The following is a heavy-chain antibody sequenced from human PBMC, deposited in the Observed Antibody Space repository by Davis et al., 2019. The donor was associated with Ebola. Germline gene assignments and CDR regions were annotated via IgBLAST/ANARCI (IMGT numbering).Heavy chain of an antibody. J-gene: IGHJ1*01. V-gene: IGHV1-2*02. D-gene: IGHD4-17*01. CDR2: INPNSG. Sequence: ASVKVSCKASGYTFTGYYMHWVRQAPGQGLEWMGWINPNSGDTSISTAYMELSSLRSDDTAVYYCARGQMTTVTTGGYFQHWGQGTLVTVSS. CDR3: ARGQMTTVTTGGYFQH. CDR1: GYTFTGYY.